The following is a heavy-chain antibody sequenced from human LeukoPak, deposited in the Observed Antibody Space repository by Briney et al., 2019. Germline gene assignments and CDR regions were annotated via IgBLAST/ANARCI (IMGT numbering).Heavy chain of an antibody. CDR1: GFTFSNFW. J-gene: IGHJ4*02. CDR3: ARDLSGVTGYTYGRGIDY. Sequence: GGSLRLSCAASGFTFSNFWMSWVRQTPGKGLEWVANIKKDGSEKYYVDSVKGRFTISRDNAKTSLYLQMNSLRAEDTAVYYCARDLSGVTGYTYGRGIDYWGQGTLVTVSS. V-gene: IGHV3-7*01. CDR2: IKKDGSEK. D-gene: IGHD5-18*01.